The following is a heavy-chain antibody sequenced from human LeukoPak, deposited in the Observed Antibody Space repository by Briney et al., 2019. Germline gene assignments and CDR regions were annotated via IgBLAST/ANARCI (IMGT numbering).Heavy chain of an antibody. CDR2: INHSGST. Sequence: PSETLSVTCAVYGGSFSGYYWSWIRQPPGKGLEWIGEINHSGSTNYNPSLKSRVTISVDTSKNQFSLKLSSVTAADTAVYYCARVGSYGSGRYYKTDAFDIWGQGTMVTVSS. J-gene: IGHJ3*02. CDR3: ARVGSYGSGRYYKTDAFDI. D-gene: IGHD3-10*01. V-gene: IGHV4-34*01. CDR1: GGSFSGYY.